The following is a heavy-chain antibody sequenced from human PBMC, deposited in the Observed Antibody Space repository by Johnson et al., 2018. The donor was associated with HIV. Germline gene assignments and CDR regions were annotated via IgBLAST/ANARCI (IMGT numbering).Heavy chain of an antibody. CDR3: ARDPSREEWLLGAFDI. D-gene: IGHD3-3*01. V-gene: IGHV3-20*01. J-gene: IGHJ3*02. CDR1: GFTFDDYG. CDR2: INSDGSTT. Sequence: VQLVESGGGVVRPGWSLRLSCAASGFTFDDYGMSWVRQAPGKGLEWVSRINSDGSTTDYADSVKGRFTISRDNAKNTLYLQMNSVRADDTAVYNCARDPSREEWLLGAFDIWGQGTTVTVSP.